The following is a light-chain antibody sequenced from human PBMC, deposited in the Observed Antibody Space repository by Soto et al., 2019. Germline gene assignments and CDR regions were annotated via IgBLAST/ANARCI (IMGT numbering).Light chain of an antibody. V-gene: IGKV1-5*03. CDR3: QQYNNYSWT. J-gene: IGKJ1*01. CDR2: QAS. Sequence: DIQMTQSPSALSASVGDRVTITCRASQSISSWLAWYQHKPGKAPKLLICQASSLQAGVPSRFSGSGSGTEFTLTISSLHPDDAATYYCQQYNNYSWTFGQGTKVDIK. CDR1: QSISSW.